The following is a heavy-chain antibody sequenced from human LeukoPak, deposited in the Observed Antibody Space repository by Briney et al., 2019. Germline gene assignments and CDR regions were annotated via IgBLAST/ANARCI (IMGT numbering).Heavy chain of an antibody. CDR2: ISAYNGNT. J-gene: IGHJ4*02. V-gene: IGHV1-18*01. Sequence: ASVKVSCKASGYTFTSYGISWVRQAPGQGLEWMGWISAYNGNTNYAQKLQGRVTMTTDTSTSTAYMELRSLRSDDTAVYYCARGPYYYDSSGYYYLYYWGQGTLVTVSS. CDR1: GYTFTSYG. CDR3: ARGPYYYDSSGYYYLYY. D-gene: IGHD3-22*01.